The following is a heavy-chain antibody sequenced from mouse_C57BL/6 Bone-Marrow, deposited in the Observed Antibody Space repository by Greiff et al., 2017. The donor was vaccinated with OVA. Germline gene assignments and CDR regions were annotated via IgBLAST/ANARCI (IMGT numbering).Heavy chain of an antibody. CDR1: GFSLTSYG. CDR2: IWRGGST. Sequence: VKLMESGPGLVQPSQSLSITCTVSGFSLTSYGVHWVRQSPGKGLEWLGVIWRGGSTDYNAAFMSRLSITKDNSKSQVFFKMNSLQADDTAIYYCAKRGYSNGGYFDVWGTGTTVTVSS. J-gene: IGHJ1*03. D-gene: IGHD2-5*01. CDR3: AKRGYSNGGYFDV. V-gene: IGHV2-5*01.